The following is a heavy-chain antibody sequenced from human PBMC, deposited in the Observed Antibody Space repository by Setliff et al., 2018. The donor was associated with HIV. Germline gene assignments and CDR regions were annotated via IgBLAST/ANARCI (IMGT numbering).Heavy chain of an antibody. V-gene: IGHV1-3*04. Sequence: ASVKVSCKASGYTFTYYAMHWVRQAPGQRLEWLGWINTGSANTKYSQRFQGRVTITRDTSVTTAYMDLSNLRSEDTAVYYCARAVWGGSFDIWGQGTMVTVSS. CDR2: INTGSANT. CDR3: ARAVWGGSFDI. D-gene: IGHD3-16*01. J-gene: IGHJ3*02. CDR1: GYTFTYYA.